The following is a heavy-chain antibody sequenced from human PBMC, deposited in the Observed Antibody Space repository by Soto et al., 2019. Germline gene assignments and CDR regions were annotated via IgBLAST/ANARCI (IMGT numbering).Heavy chain of an antibody. CDR3: ARDKPIYSGYDFDY. D-gene: IGHD5-12*01. Sequence: PGGSLRLSCAASGFTFSSYSMNWVRQAPGKGLEWVSSISSSSSYIYYADSVKGRFTISRDNAKNSLYLQMNSLRAEDTAVYYCARDKPIYSGYDFDYWGQGTLVTVSS. CDR2: ISSSSSYI. V-gene: IGHV3-21*01. CDR1: GFTFSSYS. J-gene: IGHJ4*02.